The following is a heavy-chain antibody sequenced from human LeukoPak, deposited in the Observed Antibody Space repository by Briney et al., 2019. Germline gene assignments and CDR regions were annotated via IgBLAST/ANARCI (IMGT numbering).Heavy chain of an antibody. CDR2: INSDGSIT. D-gene: IGHD2-15*01. Sequence: GGSLRLSCVASGFTFSNHWMQWVRQAPGKGLVWVSRINSDGSITTYADSVKGRFTVSGDNAKNTLFLQMNSLRDEDTAVYYCARGGYCSGGACYRGFDSWGQGTLVTVSS. CDR3: ARGGYCSGGACYRGFDS. V-gene: IGHV3-74*03. CDR1: GFTFSNHW. J-gene: IGHJ4*02.